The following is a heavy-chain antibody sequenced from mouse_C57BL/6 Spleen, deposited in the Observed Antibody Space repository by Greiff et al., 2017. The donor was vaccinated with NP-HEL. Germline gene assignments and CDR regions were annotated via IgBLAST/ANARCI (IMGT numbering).Heavy chain of an antibody. CDR2: IYPGDGDT. Sequence: VQGVESGPELVKPGASVKISCKASGYAFSSSWMNWVKQRPGKGLEWIGRIYPGDGDTNYNGKFKGKATLTADKSSSTAYMQLSSLTSEDSAVYFCAREGYGYEDWGQGTTLTVSS. V-gene: IGHV1-82*01. CDR3: AREGYGYED. J-gene: IGHJ2*01. D-gene: IGHD2-2*01. CDR1: GYAFSSSW.